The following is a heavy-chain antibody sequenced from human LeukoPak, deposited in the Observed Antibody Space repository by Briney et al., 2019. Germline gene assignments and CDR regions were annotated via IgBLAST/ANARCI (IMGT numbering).Heavy chain of an antibody. V-gene: IGHV4-59*01. J-gene: IGHJ6*02. CDR1: GGSISSYY. CDR3: ARDYYDSSGYSLLGYYYGMDV. Sequence: PSETLSLTCTVSGGSISSYYWSWIRQPPGKGLEWIGYIYYSGSTNYNPSLKSRVTISVDTSKNQFSLKLSSVTAADTAVYYCARDYYDSSGYSLLGYYYGMDVWGQGTTVTVSS. D-gene: IGHD3-22*01. CDR2: IYYSGST.